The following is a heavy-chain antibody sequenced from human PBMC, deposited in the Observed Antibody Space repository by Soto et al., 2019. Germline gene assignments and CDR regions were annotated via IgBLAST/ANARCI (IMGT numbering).Heavy chain of an antibody. V-gene: IGHV4-31*03. Sequence: QVQLQESGPGLVKPSQTLSLTCTVSGGSISSGGYYWSWIRQHPGKGLEWIGYIYYSGSTYYNPSLKSRVTISVDTSKNHFSLKLSSVTAADTAVYYCARVPPGLIGTYYFDYWGQGTLVTVSS. CDR2: IYYSGST. J-gene: IGHJ4*02. CDR1: GGSISSGGYY. CDR3: ARVPPGLIGTYYFDY. D-gene: IGHD3-9*01.